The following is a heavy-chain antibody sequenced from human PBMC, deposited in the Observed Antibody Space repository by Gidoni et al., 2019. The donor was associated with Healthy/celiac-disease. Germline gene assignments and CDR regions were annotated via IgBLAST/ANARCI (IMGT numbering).Heavy chain of an antibody. D-gene: IGHD3-10*02. V-gene: IGHV4-34*01. CDR2: INHSGST. Sequence: QVQLQQWGAGLLKPSETLSLTCAVYGGSFSGYYWSWIRQPPGKGLEWIGEINHSGSTNYNPSLKSRVTISVDTSKNQFSLKLSSVTAADTAVYYCARGEDYYVSFDPWGQGTLVTVSS. J-gene: IGHJ5*02. CDR3: ARGEDYYVSFDP. CDR1: GGSFSGYY.